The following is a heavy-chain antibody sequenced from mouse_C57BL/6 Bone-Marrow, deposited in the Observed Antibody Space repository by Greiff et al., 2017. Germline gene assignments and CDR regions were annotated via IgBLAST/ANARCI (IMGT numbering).Heavy chain of an antibody. D-gene: IGHD2-1*01. J-gene: IGHJ4*01. CDR2: IWTGGGT. V-gene: IGHV2-9-1*01. Sequence: VKLVESGPGLVAPSQSLSITCTVSGFSLTSYAISWVRQPPGKGLEWLGVIWTGGGTNYNSALKSRLSISKDNSKSQVFLKMNSLQTDDTARYYCARKRDYGKGGAMGYWGQGTSVTVSS. CDR1: GFSLTSYA. CDR3: ARKRDYGKGGAMGY.